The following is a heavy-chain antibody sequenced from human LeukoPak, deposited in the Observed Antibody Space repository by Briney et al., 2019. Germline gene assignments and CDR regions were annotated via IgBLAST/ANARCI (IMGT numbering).Heavy chain of an antibody. CDR1: GFTFSTYS. Sequence: PGGSLRLSCAASGFTFSTYSMNWVRQAPGKGLEWVSIISGTSSHIFDADSVKGRFTISRDNAKNSLYLQMNSLRAEDTALYYCARDSSYSNWFDPWGQGTLVTVSS. V-gene: IGHV3-21*01. J-gene: IGHJ5*02. CDR3: ARDSSYSNWFDP. D-gene: IGHD2-15*01. CDR2: ISGTSSHI.